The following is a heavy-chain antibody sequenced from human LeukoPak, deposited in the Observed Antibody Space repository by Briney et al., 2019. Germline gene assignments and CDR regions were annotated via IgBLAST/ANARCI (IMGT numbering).Heavy chain of an antibody. CDR1: GFTFSSYW. J-gene: IGHJ4*02. Sequence: GGSLRLSCAASGFTFSSYWMSWMRQAPGKGLEWVANIKYDGNEEYYVDSVKGRFTISRDNAKNSLYLQLNSLRVEDTAVYYCKSGGAAPGSFDYWGQGTLVTVSP. D-gene: IGHD1-1*01. CDR2: IKYDGNEE. V-gene: IGHV3-7*01. CDR3: KSGGAAPGSFDY.